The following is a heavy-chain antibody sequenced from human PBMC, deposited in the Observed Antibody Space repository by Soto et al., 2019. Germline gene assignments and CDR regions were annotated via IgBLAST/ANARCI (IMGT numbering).Heavy chain of an antibody. CDR3: ARDGIAAAGTKPYGMDV. CDR2: IWYDGSNK. CDR1: GFTFSSYG. Sequence: QVQLVESGGGVVQPGRSLRLSCAASGFTFSSYGMHWVRQAPGKGLEWVAGIWYDGSNKYYADSVKGRFTISRDNSKNTLYLQMNSLRAEDTAVYYCARDGIAAAGTKPYGMDVWGQGTTVTVSS. D-gene: IGHD6-13*01. J-gene: IGHJ6*02. V-gene: IGHV3-33*01.